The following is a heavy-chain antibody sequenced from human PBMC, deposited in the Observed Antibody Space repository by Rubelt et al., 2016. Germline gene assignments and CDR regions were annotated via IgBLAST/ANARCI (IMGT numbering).Heavy chain of an antibody. CDR3: AKESTFCSSSSCYGTFDY. CDR1: GFTFSSYG. D-gene: IGHD2-2*01. CDR2: INSDGSST. Sequence: GGCLRLSCAASGFTFSSYGMNWVRQAPGKGLEWVSGINSDGSSTSYADSVKGRFTISRDNAKNTLYLQMNSLRAEDTAVYYCAKESTFCSSSSCYGTFDYWGQGTLVTVSS. J-gene: IGHJ4*02. V-gene: IGHV3-74*01.